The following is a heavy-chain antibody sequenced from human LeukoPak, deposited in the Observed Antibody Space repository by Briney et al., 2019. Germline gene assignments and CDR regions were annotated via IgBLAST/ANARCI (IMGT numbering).Heavy chain of an antibody. Sequence: GGSLRLSCAASGFTFSDYYMSWIRQAPGKGLEWVSYISSSGSTIYYADSVKGRFAISRDNAKNSLYLQMNSLRAEDTAVYYCARDARVGASSDFDYWGQGTLVTVSS. J-gene: IGHJ4*02. CDR1: GFTFSDYY. CDR3: ARDARVGASSDFDY. CDR2: ISSSGSTI. D-gene: IGHD1-26*01. V-gene: IGHV3-11*04.